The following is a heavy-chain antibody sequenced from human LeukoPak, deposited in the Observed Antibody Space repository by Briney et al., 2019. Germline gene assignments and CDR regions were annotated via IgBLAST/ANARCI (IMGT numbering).Heavy chain of an antibody. CDR2: IWYDGSNK. J-gene: IGHJ4*02. Sequence: GGSLRLSCAASGFTFSYYGFHWVRQAPDKGLEWVALIWYDGSNKYYADSVKGRFTISRDNSKNTLYLQMNSLRAEDTAVYYRARDLGTTNYYFDYWGQGTLVTVSS. CDR1: GFTFSYYG. D-gene: IGHD1-26*01. CDR3: ARDLGTTNYYFDY. V-gene: IGHV3-33*01.